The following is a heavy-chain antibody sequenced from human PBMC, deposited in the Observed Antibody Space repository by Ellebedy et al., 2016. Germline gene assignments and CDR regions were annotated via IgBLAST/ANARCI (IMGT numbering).Heavy chain of an antibody. Sequence: GESLKISCAASGFTFSSYWMHWVRQAPGKGLVWVSRINSDGSSTSYADSVKGRFTISRDNAKNSLYLQMNSLRAEDTAVYYCARSPGGYDFWYYFDYWGQGTLVTVSS. CDR1: GFTFSSYW. CDR2: INSDGSST. J-gene: IGHJ4*02. CDR3: ARSPGGYDFWYYFDY. D-gene: IGHD3-3*01. V-gene: IGHV3-74*01.